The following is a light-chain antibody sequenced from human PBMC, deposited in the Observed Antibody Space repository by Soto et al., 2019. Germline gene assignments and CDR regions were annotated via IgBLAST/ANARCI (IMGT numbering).Light chain of an antibody. CDR2: GVY. Sequence: QSVLTQPASVSGSPGQSITISCTGTDSDVGGYNYVSWYQQHPDKAPKLIIYGVYNRPSGVSNRFSASKSGNTASLTISGLQAEDEADYYCSSFTNNNTPHVVFGGGTQLTVL. V-gene: IGLV2-14*01. CDR1: DSDVGGYNY. J-gene: IGLJ2*01. CDR3: SSFTNNNTPHVV.